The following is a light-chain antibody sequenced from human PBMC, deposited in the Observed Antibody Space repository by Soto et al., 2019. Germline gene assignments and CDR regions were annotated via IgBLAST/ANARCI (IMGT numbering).Light chain of an antibody. CDR1: QNVRNY. Sequence: DIPMTQSPSSLSSSVGDRVTITCRASQNVRNYLNWYQKKSGEPPKLLIFAASTLQSGVPSRFSGTGAETDFTLTISSLQPEDFATYYCQESYTRAFGQGTVVEI. J-gene: IGKJ1*01. CDR3: QESYTRA. V-gene: IGKV1-39*01. CDR2: AAS.